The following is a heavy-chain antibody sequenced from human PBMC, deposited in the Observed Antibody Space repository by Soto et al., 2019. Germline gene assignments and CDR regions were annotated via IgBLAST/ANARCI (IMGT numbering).Heavy chain of an antibody. D-gene: IGHD2-15*01. Sequence: EVQLLESGGGLVQPGGSLGLSCAASGFTFSIYAMSWVRQAPGKGPEWVSVINGRGSPTFYADSVKGRFTISRDNSKNTLYLQMNSLRAEDTAIYYCAKHIEGVGNWYFDLWGRGTLVTVSS. CDR2: INGRGSPT. V-gene: IGHV3-23*01. CDR1: GFTFSIYA. J-gene: IGHJ2*01. CDR3: AKHIEGVGNWYFDL.